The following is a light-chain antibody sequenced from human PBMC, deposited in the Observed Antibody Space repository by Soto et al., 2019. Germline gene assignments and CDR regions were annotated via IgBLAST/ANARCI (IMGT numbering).Light chain of an antibody. J-gene: IGKJ1*01. CDR1: QSVSSSH. CDR3: QQYGSSPPT. Sequence: EIVLTQSPGTLSLSPGERASLSCRASQSVSSSHLAWYQQIPGQAPRLLINDASRRATGIPDRFSGSGSGTDFTLTISRLEPEEFAVYYCQQYGSSPPTFGQGTKVDIK. V-gene: IGKV3-20*01. CDR2: DAS.